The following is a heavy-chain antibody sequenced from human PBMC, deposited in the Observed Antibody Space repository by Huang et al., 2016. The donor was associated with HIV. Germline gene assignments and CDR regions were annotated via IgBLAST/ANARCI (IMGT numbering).Heavy chain of an antibody. V-gene: IGHV1-18*04. CDR1: GYTFTRYG. D-gene: IGHD3-3*01. J-gene: IGHJ3*02. Sequence: QVQLVQSGAEVKKPGASVKVSCKASGYTFTRYGISWVRQAPGQGLEWMEWISAYNGNTNNAQKLQGRVTMTTDTSTSTAYMELRSLRSDDTAVYYCARGLLRFLSADAFDIWGQGTMVTVSS. CDR3: ARGLLRFLSADAFDI. CDR2: ISAYNGNT.